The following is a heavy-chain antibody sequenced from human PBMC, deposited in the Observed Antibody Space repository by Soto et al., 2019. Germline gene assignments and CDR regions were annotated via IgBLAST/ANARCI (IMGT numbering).Heavy chain of an antibody. D-gene: IGHD3-22*01. V-gene: IGHV4-59*01. CDR2: IYYSGGTV. CDR1: GDPISGFY. CDR3: ARGGKAGTYYYDSSAYYFDY. J-gene: IGHJ4*02. Sequence: SETLSLTCTVSGDPISGFYWSWIRQPPGKGLQWIGSIYYSGGTVYYSPSLKSRVSISIDMSKKEFSLKLSFVTAADTAVYFCARGGKAGTYYYDSSAYYFDYWGPGSLVIVSS.